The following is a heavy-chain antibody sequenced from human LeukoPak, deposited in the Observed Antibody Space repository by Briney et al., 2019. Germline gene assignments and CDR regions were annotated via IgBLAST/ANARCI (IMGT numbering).Heavy chain of an antibody. CDR1: GFTFSDYY. CDR2: ISSSGSTI. CDR3: AGLMVRGYYFDY. D-gene: IGHD3-10*01. Sequence: GGSLRLSRAASGFTFSDYYMSWIRQAPGKGLEWVSYISSSGSTIYYADSVKGRFTISRDNAKNSLYLQMNSLRAEDTAVYYCAGLMVRGYYFDYWGQGTLVTVSS. V-gene: IGHV3-11*01. J-gene: IGHJ4*02.